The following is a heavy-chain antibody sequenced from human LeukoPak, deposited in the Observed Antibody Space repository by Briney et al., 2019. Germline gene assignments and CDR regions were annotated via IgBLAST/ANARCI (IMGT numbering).Heavy chain of an antibody. CDR3: ARDIAAAEYYFDS. D-gene: IGHD6-13*01. CDR1: GYTFTSYY. CDR2: INPSGGST. V-gene: IGHV1-46*01. J-gene: IGHJ4*02. Sequence: ASVKVSCKASGYTFTSYYMHWVRQAPGQGLEWMGIINPSGGSTSYVQKFQGRVTMTRDTSTSTVYMELSSLRSEDTAVYYCARDIAAAEYYFDSWGQGTLVTV.